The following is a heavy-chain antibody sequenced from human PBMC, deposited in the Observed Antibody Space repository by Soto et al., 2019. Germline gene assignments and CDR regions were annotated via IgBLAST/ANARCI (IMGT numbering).Heavy chain of an antibody. CDR1: GFTFSSAA. CDR3: AKPLHLPQKIWFAP. CDR2: ISDTGTRT. J-gene: IGHJ5*02. V-gene: IGHV3-23*01. Sequence: QILESGGSLVQPGGSLRLSCVAAGFTFSSAAMNWVRQAPGKGLEWVSIISDTGTRTHYADSVKGRFTISRDNSKNTLYLDITRRRAGETAGYSCAKPLHLPQKIWFAPGGQETRVTVPS.